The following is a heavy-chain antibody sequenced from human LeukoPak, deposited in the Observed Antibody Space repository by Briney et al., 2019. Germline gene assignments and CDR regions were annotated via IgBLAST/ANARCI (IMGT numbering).Heavy chain of an antibody. CDR2: IIPIFGTA. V-gene: IGHV1-69*13. Sequence: ASVKVSRKASGGTFSSYAISWVRQAPGQGLEWMGGIIPIFGTANYAQKFQGRVTITADESTSTAYMELSSLRSEDTAVYYCARDNQDIVGAHGATFDYWGQGTLVTVSS. J-gene: IGHJ4*02. CDR1: GGTFSSYA. CDR3: ARDNQDIVGAHGATFDY. D-gene: IGHD1-26*01.